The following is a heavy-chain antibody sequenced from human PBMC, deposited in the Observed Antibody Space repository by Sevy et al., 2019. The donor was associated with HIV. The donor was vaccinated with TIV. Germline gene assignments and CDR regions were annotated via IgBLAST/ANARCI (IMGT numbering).Heavy chain of an antibody. Sequence: GGSLRLSCAASGFTFSSYGMHWVRQAPGKGLEWVAGIWYDGSNKYYADSVNGRFTISRDNSKNTLYLQMNSLRAEDTAVYYCARDLVYSGGWYDLGQAFDIWGQETMVTVSS. J-gene: IGHJ3*02. V-gene: IGHV3-33*01. CDR3: ARDLVYSGGWYDLGQAFDI. CDR2: IWYDGSNK. D-gene: IGHD6-13*01. CDR1: GFTFSSYG.